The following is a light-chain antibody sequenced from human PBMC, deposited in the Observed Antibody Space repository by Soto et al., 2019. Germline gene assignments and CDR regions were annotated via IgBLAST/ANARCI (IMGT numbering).Light chain of an antibody. V-gene: IGKV2D-29*02. CDR1: QSLLHITGETF. J-gene: IGKJ5*01. CDR2: EVS. Sequence: DVVMTQTPLSLSVAPGQPASISCKSSQSLLHITGETFLFWYLQKPGQSPQLLIYEVSTRVSGVPDRFSGSWSATDFTLEISRVETDYVGIYYCMQSTQLPPTFGQGTRLGIE. CDR3: MQSTQLPPT.